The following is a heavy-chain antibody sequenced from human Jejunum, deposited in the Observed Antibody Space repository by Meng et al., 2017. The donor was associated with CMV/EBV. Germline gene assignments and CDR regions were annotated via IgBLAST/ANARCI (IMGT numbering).Heavy chain of an antibody. V-gene: IGHV3-48*04. CDR1: GFTFSAYA. CDR2: ISSSSSTI. CDR3: ARGGSYSPDY. D-gene: IGHD1-26*01. Sequence: SCAASGFTFSAYAMNWVRQAPGKGLEWVSYISSSSSTIYYADSVKGRFTVSRDNAKNSLYLQMNSLRAEDTAVYYCARGGSYSPDYWGQGTLVTVSS. J-gene: IGHJ4*02.